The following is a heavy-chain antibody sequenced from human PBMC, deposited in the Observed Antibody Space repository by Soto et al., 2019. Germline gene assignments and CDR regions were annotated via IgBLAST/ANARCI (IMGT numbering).Heavy chain of an antibody. CDR2: IFSDNER. CDR1: GFSLTTGKVG. Sequence: QVTLKESGPALVKPTETLTLTCTVSGFSLTTGKVGVSWIRQPPGKALEWLAHIFSDNERSYSTSLQGRLTISMDTSGSQVVLSMTNVDPVDTATYYCARMNVDSYQFYYAMDVWGQGTTVTVSS. CDR3: ARMNVDSYQFYYAMDV. D-gene: IGHD4-17*01. J-gene: IGHJ6*02. V-gene: IGHV2-26*01.